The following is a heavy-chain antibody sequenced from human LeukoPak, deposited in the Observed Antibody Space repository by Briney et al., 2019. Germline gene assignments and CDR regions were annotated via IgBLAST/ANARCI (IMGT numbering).Heavy chain of an antibody. CDR3: AIPARYSSGHFDY. Sequence: GGSLRLSCAASGFTFSSYAMHWVRQAPGKGLEWVAVISYDGSNKYYADSVKGRFTISRDNSKNTLYLQMNSLRAEDTAVYYCAIPARYSSGHFDYWGQGTLVTVSS. CDR2: ISYDGSNK. D-gene: IGHD6-19*01. CDR1: GFTFSSYA. J-gene: IGHJ4*02. V-gene: IGHV3-30*04.